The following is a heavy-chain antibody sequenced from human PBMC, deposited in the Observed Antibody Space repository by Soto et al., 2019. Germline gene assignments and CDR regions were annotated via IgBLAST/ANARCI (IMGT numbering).Heavy chain of an antibody. D-gene: IGHD4-17*01. Sequence: QVQLVQSGAEVKKPGSSVKVSCKASGGTFSSYAINWVRQAPGQGLEWMGGIIPIFGTAHYAQNFQGRVTITADRSTTTAYMELSSLRSEDTAVYYCARDDYGEVYYYYGMDVWGQGTTVTVSS. J-gene: IGHJ6*02. CDR3: ARDDYGEVYYYYGMDV. V-gene: IGHV1-69*06. CDR2: IIPIFGTA. CDR1: GGTFSSYA.